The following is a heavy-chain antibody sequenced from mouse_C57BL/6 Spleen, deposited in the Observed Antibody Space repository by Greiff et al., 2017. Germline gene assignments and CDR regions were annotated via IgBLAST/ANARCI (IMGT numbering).Heavy chain of an antibody. Sequence: EVKVVESGGGLVQPGESLKLSCESNEYEFPSHDMSWVRKTPEKRLELVAAINSDGGSTYYPDTMERRFIISRDNTKKTLYLQMSSLRSEDTALYYCARHNYGSSSTSYWYFDVWGTGTTVTVSS. CDR3: ARHNYGSSSTSYWYFDV. D-gene: IGHD1-1*01. V-gene: IGHV5-2*01. CDR1: EYEFPSHD. CDR2: INSDGGST. J-gene: IGHJ1*03.